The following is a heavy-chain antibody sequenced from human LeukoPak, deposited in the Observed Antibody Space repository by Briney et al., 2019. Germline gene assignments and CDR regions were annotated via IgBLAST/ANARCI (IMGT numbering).Heavy chain of an antibody. CDR2: INHSGST. J-gene: IGHJ6*04. D-gene: IGHD2-2*01. V-gene: IGHV4-34*01. CDR3: ARGCSSTSCYPPYYYYYGMDV. CDR1: GGSFSGYY. Sequence: PSETLSLTCAVYGGSFSGYYWSWIRQPPGKGLEWIGEINHSGSTNYNPSLKSRVTISVDTSKNQFSLKLSSVTAADTAVYYCARGCSSTSCYPPYYYYYGMDVWGKGTTVTVSS.